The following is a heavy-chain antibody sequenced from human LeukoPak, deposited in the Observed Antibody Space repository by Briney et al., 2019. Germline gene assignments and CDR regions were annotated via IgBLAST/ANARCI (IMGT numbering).Heavy chain of an antibody. D-gene: IGHD6-13*01. CDR3: AKVETAAAATLRGFDY. V-gene: IGHV3-23*01. CDR1: GFTFSSYA. J-gene: IGHJ4*02. Sequence: GGSLRLSCAASGFTFSSYAMSWVRQAPGKGLEWVSSIGGSGGSTYYADSVKGRFTISRYNSKNTLYLQMNSLRAEDTAVYYCAKVETAAAATLRGFDYWGQGTLVTVSS. CDR2: IGGSGGST.